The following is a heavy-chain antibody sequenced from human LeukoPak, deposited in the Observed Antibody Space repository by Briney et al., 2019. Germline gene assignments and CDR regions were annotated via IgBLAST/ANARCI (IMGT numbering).Heavy chain of an antibody. CDR3: AISSDYYVTPHWYFDL. J-gene: IGHJ2*01. CDR1: GYSISSGYY. Sequence: SETLSLTCIVSGYSISSGYYWGWIRQPPGKGLEWIANIYYNGNTYYNPSLKSRVTISVDTSKNQFSLKVNSVTAADTAVYYCAISSDYYVTPHWYFDLWGRGTLVTVSS. V-gene: IGHV4-38-2*02. D-gene: IGHD3-10*02. CDR2: IYYNGNT.